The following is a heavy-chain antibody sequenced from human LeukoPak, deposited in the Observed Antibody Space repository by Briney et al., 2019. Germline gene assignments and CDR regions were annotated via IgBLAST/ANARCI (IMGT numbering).Heavy chain of an antibody. CDR2: ISDSGGS. CDR3: ARVPEPGTGPDY. V-gene: IGHV4-61*01. D-gene: IGHD6-13*01. CDR1: GVSVSSGMSY. Sequence: SETLSLTFSVAGVSVSSGMSYWSWIRQPPGEGLEWIAYISDSGGSDYNPSLRGRVTISLDTSKNQFSLRLTYVAAADTAVYYCARVPEPGTGPDYWGQGTLVTVSS. J-gene: IGHJ4*02.